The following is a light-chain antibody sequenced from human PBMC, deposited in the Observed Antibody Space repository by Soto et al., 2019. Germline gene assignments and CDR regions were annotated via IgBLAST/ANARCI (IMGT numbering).Light chain of an antibody. CDR2: GAT. Sequence: EIVMTQSPATLSVSPGERVDLSCRASQSVNSDLAWYQQKPGQAPRLLIYGATTRATGIPARFSGSGSGTEFSLTISSLQSEDFAVYYCQQYGSSPLTFGGGTKVDIK. CDR3: QQYGSSPLT. J-gene: IGKJ4*01. V-gene: IGKV3D-15*02. CDR1: QSVNSD.